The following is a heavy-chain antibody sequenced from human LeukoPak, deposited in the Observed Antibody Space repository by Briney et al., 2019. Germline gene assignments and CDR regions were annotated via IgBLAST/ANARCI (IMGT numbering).Heavy chain of an antibody. CDR3: ARGYREFDY. CDR2: IYHSGST. V-gene: IGHV4-38-2*02. CDR1: GYSISSGYY. D-gene: IGHD5-12*01. J-gene: IGHJ4*02. Sequence: SETLSLTCTVSGYSISSGYYWGWIRQPPGKGLEWIGSIYHSGSTYYNPSLKSRVTISVDTSKNQFSLKLSSVTAADTAVYYCARGYREFDYWGQGTLVTVSS.